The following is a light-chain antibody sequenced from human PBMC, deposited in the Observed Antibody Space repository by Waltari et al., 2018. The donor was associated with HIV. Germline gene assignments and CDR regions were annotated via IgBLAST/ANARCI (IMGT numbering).Light chain of an antibody. CDR3: SSYTSSSPYA. Sequence: QSPLTQPASVSGSPGQSITISFTGTSSDVCGYNYVSWYQHHPAKAPKLMIYDVSIRPSGVSNRFSGYKSGNTASLTISGLQAEDEADYYCSSYTSSSPYAFGTGTKVTVL. CDR1: SSDVCGYNY. V-gene: IGLV2-14*03. CDR2: DVS. J-gene: IGLJ1*01.